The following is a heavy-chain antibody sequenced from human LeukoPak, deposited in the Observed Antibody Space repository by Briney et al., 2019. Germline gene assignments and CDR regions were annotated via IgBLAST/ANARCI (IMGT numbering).Heavy chain of an antibody. CDR1: GFTFSSYW. V-gene: IGHV3-7*01. CDR3: ARPAGYSSGWYGYYFDY. Sequence: GGSLRLSCAASGFTFSSYWMTWVRQAPGKGLEWVANIKQDGSENYYVDSVKGRFTISRDNAKNSLYLQMNSLRAEDTAVYYCARPAGYSSGWYGYYFDYWGQGTLVTVSS. CDR2: IKQDGSEN. D-gene: IGHD6-19*01. J-gene: IGHJ4*02.